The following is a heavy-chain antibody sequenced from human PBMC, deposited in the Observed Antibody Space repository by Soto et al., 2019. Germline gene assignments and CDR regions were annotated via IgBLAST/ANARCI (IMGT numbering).Heavy chain of an antibody. V-gene: IGHV1-69*02. Sequence: SVKVSCKASGGTFSSYTISWVRQAPGQGLEWMGRIIPILGIANYAQKFQGRVTITADKSTSTAYMELSSLRSEDTAVYYCATGTYYYGSGASIDYWGQGTLVTVSS. J-gene: IGHJ4*02. CDR3: ATGTYYYGSGASIDY. CDR1: GGTFSSYT. CDR2: IIPILGIA. D-gene: IGHD3-10*01.